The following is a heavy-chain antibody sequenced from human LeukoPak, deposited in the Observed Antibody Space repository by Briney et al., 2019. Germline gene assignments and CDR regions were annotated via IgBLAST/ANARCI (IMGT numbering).Heavy chain of an antibody. CDR2: ISSSGSTI. V-gene: IGHV3-48*03. D-gene: IGHD6-13*01. CDR1: GFTFGDYV. J-gene: IGHJ4*02. Sequence: GGSLRLSCTASGFTFGDYVMSWFRQAPGKGLEWVSYISSSGSTIYYADSVKGRFTISRDNAKNSLYLQMNSLRAEDTAVYYCARERYASSWYGVFDDYWGQGTLVTVSS. CDR3: ARERYASSWYGVFDDY.